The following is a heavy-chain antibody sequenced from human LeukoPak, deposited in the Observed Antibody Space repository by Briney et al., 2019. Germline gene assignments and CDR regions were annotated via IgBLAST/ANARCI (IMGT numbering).Heavy chain of an antibody. V-gene: IGHV3-7*01. CDR3: AKVRWDNSGWYYLDN. D-gene: IGHD6-19*01. CDR1: GFTFSSYW. J-gene: IGHJ4*02. Sequence: TGGSLRLSCAASGFTFSSYWMSWVRQAPGKGLEWVANIKQDGSEKYYVDSVKGRFTISRDNAKNSLYLQMNSLRAEDTAVYYCAKVRWDNSGWYYLDNWGQGTLVTVSS. CDR2: IKQDGSEK.